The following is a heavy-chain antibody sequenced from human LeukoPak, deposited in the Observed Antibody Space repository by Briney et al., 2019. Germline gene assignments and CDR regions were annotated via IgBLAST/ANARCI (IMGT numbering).Heavy chain of an antibody. CDR1: GFTFSSYW. Sequence: PGGSLRLSCAASGFTFSSYWMHWVRQAPGKRLVWVSRINSDGSSTSYADSVKGRFTISRDNAKNTLYLQMNSLRAEDTAVYYCAREIAARSLGWGQGTLVTVSS. J-gene: IGHJ4*02. D-gene: IGHD6-6*01. CDR3: AREIAARSLG. CDR2: INSDGSST. V-gene: IGHV3-74*01.